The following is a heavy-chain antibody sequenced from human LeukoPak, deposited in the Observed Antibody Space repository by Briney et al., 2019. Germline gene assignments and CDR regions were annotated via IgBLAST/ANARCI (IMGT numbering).Heavy chain of an antibody. CDR2: INPNSGGT. J-gene: IGHJ5*02. CDR3: ARDYCSSTSCLVDWFDP. Sequence: ASVKVSCEASGYTFTGYYMHWVRQAPGQGLEWMGWINPNSGGTNYAQKFQGRVAMTRDTSINTAYMELSRLRSDDTAVYYCARDYCSSTSCLVDWFDPWGQGTLVTVSS. V-gene: IGHV1-2*02. D-gene: IGHD2-2*01. CDR1: GYTFTGYY.